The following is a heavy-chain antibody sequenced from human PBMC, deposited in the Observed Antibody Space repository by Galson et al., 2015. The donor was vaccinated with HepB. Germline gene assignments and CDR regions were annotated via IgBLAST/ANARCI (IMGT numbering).Heavy chain of an antibody. J-gene: IGHJ2*01. CDR2: INHSGST. CDR1: GGSFSGYY. V-gene: IGHV4-34*01. D-gene: IGHD6-13*01. CDR3: AREEARSWYETNFDL. Sequence: LSLTCAVYGGSFSGYYWSWIRQPPGKGLEWIGEINHSGSTNYNPSLKSRVTISVDTSKNQFSLKLSSVTAADTAVYYCAREEARSWYETNFDLWGRGTLVTVSS.